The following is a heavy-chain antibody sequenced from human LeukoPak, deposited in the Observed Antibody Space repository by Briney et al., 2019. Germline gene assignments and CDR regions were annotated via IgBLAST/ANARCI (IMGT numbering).Heavy chain of an antibody. J-gene: IGHJ4*02. Sequence: GGSLRLSCAASGFTFSSYWMSWVRQAPGKGLEWVANIKQDGSEKYYVDSVKGRFTISRGNAKNSLYLQMNSLRAEDTAVYYCARGYYDFWSGYYNPGKTHYFDYWGQGTLVTVSS. CDR1: GFTFSSYW. V-gene: IGHV3-7*01. CDR2: IKQDGSEK. CDR3: ARGYYDFWSGYYNPGKTHYFDY. D-gene: IGHD3-3*01.